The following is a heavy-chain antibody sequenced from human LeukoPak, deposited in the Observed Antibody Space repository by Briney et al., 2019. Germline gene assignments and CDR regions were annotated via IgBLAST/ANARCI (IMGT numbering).Heavy chain of an antibody. J-gene: IGHJ3*02. Sequence: PSETLSLTCTVSGGSISSYHWSWIRQPPGKGLEWIGYIYYSGSTNYNPSLKSRVTILVDTSKNQFSLKLSSVTAADTAVYYCARVGRTTHDAFDIWGQGTMVTVSS. D-gene: IGHD4-11*01. CDR2: IYYSGST. V-gene: IGHV4-59*01. CDR3: ARVGRTTHDAFDI. CDR1: GGSISSYH.